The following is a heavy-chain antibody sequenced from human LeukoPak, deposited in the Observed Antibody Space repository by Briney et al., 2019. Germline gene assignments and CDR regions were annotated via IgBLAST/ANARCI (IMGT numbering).Heavy chain of an antibody. CDR2: IFPIFGTS. D-gene: IGHD6-6*01. Sequence: SVKVSCKASGGTFSSYGISWVRQAPGQGLEWMGGIFPIFGTSNYAQKFQGRVTITADESTSTAYMELSSLRSEDTAVYYCARFFRSSVYNWFDPWGQGTLVTVSS. CDR1: GGTFSSYG. V-gene: IGHV1-69*13. J-gene: IGHJ5*02. CDR3: ARFFRSSVYNWFDP.